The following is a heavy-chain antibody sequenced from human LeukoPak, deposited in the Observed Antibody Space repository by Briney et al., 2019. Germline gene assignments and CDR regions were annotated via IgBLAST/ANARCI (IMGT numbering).Heavy chain of an antibody. J-gene: IGHJ4*02. CDR1: GYSFTTSA. D-gene: IGHD3-10*01. V-gene: IGHV1-3*01. CDR3: ARDQSLGSYPDY. CDR2: INAGSGDT. Sequence: ASVKVSCKASGYSFTTSAMHWVRQAPGQRLGWMGWINAGSGDTKYSQKFQGRVTFTRDTSASTAYMDLSSLRFEDTAVYFCARDQSLGSYPDYWGQGTLVTVSS.